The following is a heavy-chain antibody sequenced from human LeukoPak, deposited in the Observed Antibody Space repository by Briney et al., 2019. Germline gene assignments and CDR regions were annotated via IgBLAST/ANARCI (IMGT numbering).Heavy chain of an antibody. V-gene: IGHV1-18*01. D-gene: IGHD1-14*01. Sequence: ASVKVSFKASGYTFTSYGISWVRQAPGQGLEWMGWISAYNGNTNYAQKLQGRVTMTTDTSTSTAYMELRSLRSDDTAVYYCARSGITNRWVPSAAPSDYWGQGTLVTVSS. CDR3: ARSGITNRWVPSAAPSDY. J-gene: IGHJ4*02. CDR1: GYTFTSYG. CDR2: ISAYNGNT.